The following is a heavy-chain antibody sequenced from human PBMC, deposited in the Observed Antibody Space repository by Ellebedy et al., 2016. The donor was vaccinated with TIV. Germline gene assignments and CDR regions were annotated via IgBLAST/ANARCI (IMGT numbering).Heavy chain of an antibody. V-gene: IGHV3-33*08. D-gene: IGHD4-17*01. J-gene: IGHJ4*02. Sequence: GESLKISCAASGFTFSSYAMHWVRQAPGKGLEWVAVIWYDGSNKYYADSVKGRFTISKDNSKNTLYLQMNSLRAEDTAVYYCEREKDYGVTHFDYWGQGTLVTVSS. CDR3: EREKDYGVTHFDY. CDR1: GFTFSSYA. CDR2: IWYDGSNK.